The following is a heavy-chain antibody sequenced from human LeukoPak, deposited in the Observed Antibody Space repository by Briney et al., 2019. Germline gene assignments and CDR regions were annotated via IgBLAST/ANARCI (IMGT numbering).Heavy chain of an antibody. CDR3: ARGYPLDWNYFDY. CDR2: IIPSGGDT. V-gene: IGHV1-46*01. J-gene: IGHJ4*02. Sequence: ASVKVSCKASGYTFTNYYMHWVRQAPGQGLEWMGIIIPSGGDTTYAQKFQGRVTMTRDTSTSTVYMELSSLRSEDTAVYYCARGYPLDWNYFDYWGQGTLVTVSS. D-gene: IGHD3/OR15-3a*01. CDR1: GYTFTNYY.